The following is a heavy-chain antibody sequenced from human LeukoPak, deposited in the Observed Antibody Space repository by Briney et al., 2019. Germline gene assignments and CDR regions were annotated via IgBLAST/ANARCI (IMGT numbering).Heavy chain of an antibody. D-gene: IGHD3-10*01. CDR3: ARVFETKLWFGELLGWFDP. CDR2: IYYSGST. Sequence: SETLSLTCTVSGGSISSYYWSWIRQPPRKGLEWIGYIYYSGSTNYNPSLKSRVTISVDTSKNQFSLKLSSVTAADTAVYYCARVFETKLWFGELLGWFDPWGQGTLVTVSS. CDR1: GGSISSYY. V-gene: IGHV4-59*01. J-gene: IGHJ5*02.